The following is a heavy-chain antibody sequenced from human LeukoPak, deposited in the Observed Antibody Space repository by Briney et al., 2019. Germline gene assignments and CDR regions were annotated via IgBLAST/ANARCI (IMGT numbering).Heavy chain of an antibody. D-gene: IGHD2-2*01. J-gene: IGHJ6*02. CDR2: INPNSGGT. CDR3: ALSKGCSSTSCYRVDYGMDV. CDR1: GYTFTGYY. Sequence: ASVNVSCKASGYTFTGYYMHWVRQAPGQGLEWMGWINPNSGGTNYAQKFQGWVTMTRDTSISTAYMELSRLRSDDTAVYYCALSKGCSSTSCYRVDYGMDVWGQGTTVTVSS. V-gene: IGHV1-2*04.